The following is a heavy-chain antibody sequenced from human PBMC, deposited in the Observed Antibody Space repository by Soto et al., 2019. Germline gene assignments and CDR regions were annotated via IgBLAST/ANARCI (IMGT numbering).Heavy chain of an antibody. V-gene: IGHV4-4*02. CDR3: ARARATIAAAAIFDC. Sequence: SETLSLTCAVSGGSICTSNGWSWVRQPPGKGLEWIGEVYRTGSTNYNPSLESRVIVSVDKSKTQFSLKLTSVTAADTAVYYCARARATIAAAAIFDCWGQGTLVTVSS. CDR2: VYRTGST. D-gene: IGHD6-13*01. J-gene: IGHJ4*02. CDR1: GGSICTSNG.